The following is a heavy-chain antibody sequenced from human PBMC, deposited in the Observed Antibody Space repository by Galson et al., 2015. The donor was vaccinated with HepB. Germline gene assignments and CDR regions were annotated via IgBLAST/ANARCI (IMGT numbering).Heavy chain of an antibody. CDR1: GFTFSDYY. J-gene: IGHJ5*02. CDR3: ARVAATYWFDP. V-gene: IGHV3-11*03. CDR2: ISSSSSYT. D-gene: IGHD2-15*01. Sequence: SLRLSGAASGFTFSDYYMSWIRQAPGKGLEWVSYISSSSSYTKYADSVKGRFTIPRDNAKNSLYLQMNSLRADDTAVYYCARVAATYWFDPWGQGTLVTVSS.